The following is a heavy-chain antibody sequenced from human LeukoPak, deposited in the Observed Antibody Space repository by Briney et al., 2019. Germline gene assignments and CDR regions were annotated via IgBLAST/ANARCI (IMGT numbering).Heavy chain of an antibody. J-gene: IGHJ4*02. CDR1: GYTFTSYG. V-gene: IGHV1-18*01. CDR3: ARAGRDLVSPDY. D-gene: IGHD2-2*01. CDR2: FCAYNGNT. Sequence: GASVKVSCKASGYTFTSYGISWVRQAPGQGLGWLGWFCAYNGNTNYAQKLQGRVTMTTDTSTSTAYMELRSLRSDDTAVYYCARAGRDLVSPDYWGQGTLVTVSS.